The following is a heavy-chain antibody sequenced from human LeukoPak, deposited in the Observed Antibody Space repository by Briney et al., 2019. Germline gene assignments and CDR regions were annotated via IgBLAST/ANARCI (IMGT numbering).Heavy chain of an antibody. Sequence: GGSLRLSCAASGFTFSSFAMSWVRQAPGKGLECVSSISGSGGNTEYADSVKGRFTISRDDSKNTLYLQMNTLRAEDTAIYYCAKSTGLFPPYFDRWFDSWGQGTLVTVSS. D-gene: IGHD1-1*01. CDR1: GFTFSSFA. V-gene: IGHV3-23*01. CDR3: AKSTGLFPPYFDRWFDS. J-gene: IGHJ5*01. CDR2: ISGSGGNT.